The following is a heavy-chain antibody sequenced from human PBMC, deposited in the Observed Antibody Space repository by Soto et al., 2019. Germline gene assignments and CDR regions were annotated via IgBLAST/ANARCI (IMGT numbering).Heavy chain of an antibody. Sequence: SETLSLTCAVSGGSISSGGDSWSWIRQPPGKGLEWIGYIYHSGSTYYNPSLKSRVTISVDTSKNQFSLKLSSVTAADTAVYYCARVWGYAFDYWGQGTLVTVSS. CDR1: GGSISSGGDS. V-gene: IGHV4-30-2*01. CDR3: ARVWGYAFDY. CDR2: IYHSGST. D-gene: IGHD3-16*01. J-gene: IGHJ4*02.